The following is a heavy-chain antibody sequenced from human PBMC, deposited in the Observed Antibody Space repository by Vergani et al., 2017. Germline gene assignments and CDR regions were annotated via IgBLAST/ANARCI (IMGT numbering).Heavy chain of an antibody. J-gene: IGHJ3*02. Sequence: EVQLVQSGAEVKKPGESLKISCKGSGFSFSTYWIGWVRQMPGKGLEWLGSIYPGDSDTRYSPSFQGQVTISADKSISTAYLQWSSLKASDTAMYYCASGCAPGAPSGCDAFDIWGQGTMVTVSS. CDR2: IYPGDSDT. V-gene: IGHV5-51*01. CDR1: GFSFSTYW. D-gene: IGHD3-10*01. CDR3: ASGCAPGAPSGCDAFDI.